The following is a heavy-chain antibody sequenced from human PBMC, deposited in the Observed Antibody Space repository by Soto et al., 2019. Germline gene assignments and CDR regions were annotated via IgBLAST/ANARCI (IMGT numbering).Heavy chain of an antibody. CDR1: GFSLSTSGVG. CDR3: AYSRCSGGTCYSRGKFDP. D-gene: IGHD2-15*01. Sequence: QITLKESGPTLVKPTQTLTLTCTFSGFSLSTSGVGVGWIRQPPGKALEWLALVYWDDDKSYSPSLKSRLTITKDTSKNQVVLTMTNMDPVDTAAYYCAYSRCSGGTCYSRGKFDPWGQGTLVTVSS. J-gene: IGHJ5*02. CDR2: VYWDDDK. V-gene: IGHV2-5*02.